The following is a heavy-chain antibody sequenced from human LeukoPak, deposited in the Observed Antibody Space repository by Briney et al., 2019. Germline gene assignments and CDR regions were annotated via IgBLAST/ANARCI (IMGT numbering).Heavy chain of an antibody. CDR1: GFTFRNYG. Sequence: GGSLRLSCAASGFTFRNYGMSWVRQAPGKGLEWVSAISNSGGNTYYADSVKGRFTISRDNSRSTLYLQMNSLRAEDTAVYYCAKDDGGSYYIYYYYMDVWGKGTTVTISS. D-gene: IGHD1-26*01. CDR2: ISNSGGNT. V-gene: IGHV3-23*01. CDR3: AKDDGGSYYIYYYYMDV. J-gene: IGHJ6*03.